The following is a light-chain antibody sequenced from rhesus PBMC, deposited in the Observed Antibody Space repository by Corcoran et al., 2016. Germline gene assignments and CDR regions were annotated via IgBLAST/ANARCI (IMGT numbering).Light chain of an antibody. CDR2: GTS. CDR3: QQYDTWNT. J-gene: IGKJ4*01. CDR1: QSVSTS. V-gene: IGKV3S9*01. Sequence: EIVMTQSPATLSLSPGERATLSCRASQSVSTSVAWYQQRPHQAPRLLIDGTSNRATGIPDRFSGSGSGTDFTLIISSLEVEDIGIYFCQQYDTWNTFGGGTKVEL.